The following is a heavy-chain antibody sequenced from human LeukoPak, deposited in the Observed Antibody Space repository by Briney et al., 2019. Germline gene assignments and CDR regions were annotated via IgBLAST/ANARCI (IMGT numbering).Heavy chain of an antibody. CDR3: ARDREEIYYFDY. J-gene: IGHJ4*02. V-gene: IGHV3-30*02. D-gene: IGHD2/OR15-2a*01. Sequence: QPGGSLRLSCAASGFTFSSYAMHWVRQAPGKGLEWVAFIRYDGSKKYYADSVKGRVTMSRDNSKNTLYLQMNSLRAEDTAVYFCARDREEIYYFDYWGQGTLVTVSS. CDR1: GFTFSSYA. CDR2: IRYDGSKK.